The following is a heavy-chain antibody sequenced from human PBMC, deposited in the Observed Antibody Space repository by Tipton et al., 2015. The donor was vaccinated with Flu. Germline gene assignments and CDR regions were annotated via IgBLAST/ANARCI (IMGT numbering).Heavy chain of an antibody. CDR1: GYSISSGYY. Sequence: TLSLTCAVSGYSISSGYYWGWIRQPPGKGLEWIGSIYHSGGTYYNPSFKSRVTISVDTSKNQFSLKLSSVTAADTAVYYCAGSMFTFGGVIVTPFDPWGQGTLVTVSS. CDR2: IYHSGGT. CDR3: AGSMFTFGGVIVTPFDP. J-gene: IGHJ5*02. D-gene: IGHD3-16*02. V-gene: IGHV4-38-2*01.